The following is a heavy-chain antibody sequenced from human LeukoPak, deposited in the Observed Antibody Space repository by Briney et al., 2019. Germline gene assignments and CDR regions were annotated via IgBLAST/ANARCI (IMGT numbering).Heavy chain of an antibody. D-gene: IGHD1-14*01. J-gene: IGHJ4*02. CDR3: ARHGHKNEYNSPGVDY. CDR2: IFYSGTT. V-gene: IGHV4-39*01. CDR1: GGSISSGTYF. Sequence: SETLSLTCTVSGGSISSGTYFWGWIRQPPGKGLEWVGSIFYSGTTYYNPSLKNRVSISIDTSKKHFFLHLTSVTAADTGVYYCARHGHKNEYNSPGVDYWGQGTLVTVSS.